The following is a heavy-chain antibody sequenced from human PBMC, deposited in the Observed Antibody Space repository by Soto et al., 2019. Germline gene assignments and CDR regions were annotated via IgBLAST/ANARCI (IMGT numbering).Heavy chain of an antibody. D-gene: IGHD2-15*01. CDR1: GYTFTSYY. V-gene: IGHV1-46*03. CDR3: ARALQIDYCSGGSCYWEPWFDP. J-gene: IGHJ5*02. CDR2: INPSGGST. Sequence: ASVKVSCTASGYTFTSYYMHWVRQAPGQGLEWMGIINPSGGSTSYAQKFQGRVTMTRDTSTSTVYMELSSLRSEDTAVYYCARALQIDYCSGGSCYWEPWFDPWGQGTLVTVSS.